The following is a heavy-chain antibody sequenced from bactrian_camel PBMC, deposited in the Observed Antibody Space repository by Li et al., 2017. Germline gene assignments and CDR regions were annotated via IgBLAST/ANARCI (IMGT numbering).Heavy chain of an antibody. CDR1: GFTFDDST. Sequence: HVQLVESGGALVQVGGSLRLSCTASGFTFDDSTMGWYRQAPGNECEMVSTINRNGITNYADSVEGRFTISQDNAKNKVYLQMNSLKPEDTAVYYCAAHKWMPWKLVLCPASCGYWGQGTQVTVS. V-gene: IGHV3S63*01. CDR2: INRNGIT. CDR3: AAHKWMPWKLVLCPASCGY. J-gene: IGHJ6*01. D-gene: IGHD1*01.